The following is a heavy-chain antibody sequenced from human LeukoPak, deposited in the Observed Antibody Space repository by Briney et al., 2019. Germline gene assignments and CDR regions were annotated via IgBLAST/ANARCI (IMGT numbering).Heavy chain of an antibody. D-gene: IGHD6-6*01. V-gene: IGHV3-23*01. J-gene: IGHJ4*02. CDR3: ARDRPGVYPFDD. CDR1: GFTVNNYA. Sequence: GRSLTLSCGVSGFTVNNYAMSSVSHAPGKGLEWVSAIRGSDDTTNYADSVKGRFTISRDNSKNKLYLQLNSLRAEDTAVYFCARDRPGVYPFDDGGQGTLVTVSS. CDR2: IRGSDDTT.